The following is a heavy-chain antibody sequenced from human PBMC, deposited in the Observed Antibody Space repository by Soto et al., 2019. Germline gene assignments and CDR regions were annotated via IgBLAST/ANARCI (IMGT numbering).Heavy chain of an antibody. J-gene: IGHJ6*02. Sequence: QVQLVQSGAEVKKPGASVKVSCKASGYTFTSYGISWVRQAPGQGLEWMGWISAYNGNTNYAQKLQGRVTMTTDTSTSTAYMELRSLRSDDTAVYYCASWMAGTTSPYYYYYGMDVWGQGTTVTPSS. V-gene: IGHV1-18*01. CDR1: GYTFTSYG. CDR2: ISAYNGNT. CDR3: ASWMAGTTSPYYYYYGMDV. D-gene: IGHD1-7*01.